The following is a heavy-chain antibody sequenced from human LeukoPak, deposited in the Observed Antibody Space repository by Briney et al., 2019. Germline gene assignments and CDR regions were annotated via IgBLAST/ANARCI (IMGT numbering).Heavy chain of an antibody. CDR1: GFTFDDYA. V-gene: IGHV3-9*01. CDR3: AKDIVGAHISGMDV. J-gene: IGHJ6*02. Sequence: GGSLRLSCAASGFTFDDYAMHWVRQAPGKGLEWVSGISGNSGSIGYADSVEGRFTISRDNAKNSLYLQMNSLSAEDTALYYCAKDIVGAHISGMDVWGQGTTVTVSS. D-gene: IGHD1-26*01. CDR2: ISGNSGSI.